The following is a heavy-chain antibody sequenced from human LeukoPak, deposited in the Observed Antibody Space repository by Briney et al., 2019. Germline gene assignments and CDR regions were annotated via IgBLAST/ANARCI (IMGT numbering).Heavy chain of an antibody. D-gene: IGHD3-3*01. CDR3: ARDSELRRNYAFDI. Sequence: SSETLSLTCTVSGGSISSYYWSWIRQPPGKGLEWIGYIYYSGSTNYNPSLKSRVTISVDTSKNQFSLKLSSVTAADTAVYYCARDSELRRNYAFDIWGQGTMVTVSS. J-gene: IGHJ3*02. CDR2: IYYSGST. CDR1: GGSISSYY. V-gene: IGHV4-59*01.